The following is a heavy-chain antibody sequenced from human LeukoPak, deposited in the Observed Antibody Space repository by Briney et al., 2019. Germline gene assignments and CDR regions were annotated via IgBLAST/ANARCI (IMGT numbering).Heavy chain of an antibody. CDR3: ARVKRITMVRGVVFDY. CDR1: RGSISSGSYN. Sequence: SQTLSLTCTVSRGSISSGSYNWSWIRQSAGRGLEWIGRIYTTGSTNYNPSLKSRVTISVDTSKNQFSLKLSSVTAADTAVYYCARVKRITMVRGVVFDYWGQGTLVTVSS. V-gene: IGHV4-61*02. D-gene: IGHD3-10*01. CDR2: IYTTGST. J-gene: IGHJ4*02.